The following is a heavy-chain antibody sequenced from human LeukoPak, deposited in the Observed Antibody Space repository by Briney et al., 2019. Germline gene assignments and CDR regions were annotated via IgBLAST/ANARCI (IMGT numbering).Heavy chain of an antibody. Sequence: ASVKVSCKVSGYTLTELSMHWVRQAPGKGLEWMGGFDPEDGETIYAQKFQGRVTMTEDTSTDTAYMELSSLRSEDTAVYYCARARDSSGWYEDNWFDPWGQGTLVTVSS. CDR3: ARARDSSGWYEDNWFDP. D-gene: IGHD6-19*01. J-gene: IGHJ5*02. CDR1: GYTLTELS. CDR2: FDPEDGET. V-gene: IGHV1-24*01.